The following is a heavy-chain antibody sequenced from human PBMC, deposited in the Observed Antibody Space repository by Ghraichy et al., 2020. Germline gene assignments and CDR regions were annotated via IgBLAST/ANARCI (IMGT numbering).Heavy chain of an antibody. CDR1: GFSFDGYN. Sequence: GSLRLSCVGSGFSFDGYNMNWVRQAPGKSLEWVSCITSSGRTIAYADSVRGRFTISRDNAQNSLYLQMKSLRDEDTAVYYCARGSMVVRYFYYDGMDVWGQGTTVTVSS. D-gene: IGHD2-21*01. J-gene: IGHJ6*02. CDR2: ITSSGRTI. CDR3: ARGSMVVRYFYYDGMDV. V-gene: IGHV3-48*02.